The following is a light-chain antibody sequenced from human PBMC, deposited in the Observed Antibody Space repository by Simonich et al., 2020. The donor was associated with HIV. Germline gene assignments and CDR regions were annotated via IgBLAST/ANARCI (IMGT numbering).Light chain of an antibody. CDR2: KVS. CDR3: MQGTHWPPWT. CDR1: QSLVHSDGNTY. V-gene: IGKV2-30*02. Sequence: DIGMTQSPLSLTVTLGQPASISCRSSQSLVHSDGNTYLNWCQQRPGQSPRRLIYKVSNRDSGGPDRFSGRGSGSDFTLKISRVAAEDVGVYYCMQGTHWPPWTFGQGTEVEIK. J-gene: IGKJ1*01.